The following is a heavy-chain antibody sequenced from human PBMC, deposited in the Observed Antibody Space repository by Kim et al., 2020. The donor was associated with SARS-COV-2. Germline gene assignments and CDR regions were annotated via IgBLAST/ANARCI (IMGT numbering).Heavy chain of an antibody. Sequence: GGSLRLSCAASGFTFSDYYMSWIRQAPGKGLEWVSYISSSGSTIYYADSVKGRFTISRDNAENSLYLQMNSLRAEDTAVYYCARGGGYCSGGSCYSFYYGMDVWGQGTTVTVSS. CDR2: ISSSGSTI. CDR3: ARGGGYCSGGSCYSFYYGMDV. CDR1: GFTFSDYY. V-gene: IGHV3-11*01. D-gene: IGHD2-15*01. J-gene: IGHJ6*02.